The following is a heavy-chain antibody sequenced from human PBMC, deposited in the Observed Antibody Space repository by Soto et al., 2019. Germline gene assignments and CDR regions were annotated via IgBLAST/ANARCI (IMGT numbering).Heavy chain of an antibody. CDR1: GFTFSSHL. V-gene: IGHV3-7*04. CDR3: ARGDYYDSSGPFSDAFDI. D-gene: IGHD3-22*01. Sequence: PGGSLRLSCAASGFTFSSHLMSWVRQAPGKGLEWVANIKPDGSEKWYVDSVKGRFTISRDNAKNSLYLQMNSLRAEDTAVYYCARGDYYDSSGPFSDAFDIWGQGTMVTVSS. CDR2: IKPDGSEK. J-gene: IGHJ3*02.